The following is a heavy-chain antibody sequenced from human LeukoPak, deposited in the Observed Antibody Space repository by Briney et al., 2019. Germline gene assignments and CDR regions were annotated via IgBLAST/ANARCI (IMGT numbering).Heavy chain of an antibody. CDR1: GGSTSSYY. J-gene: IGHJ5*02. CDR3: ARGLDWFDP. CDR2: IYYSGST. V-gene: IGHV4-59*01. D-gene: IGHD3-9*01. Sequence: SETLSLTCTVSGGSTSSYYWSWIRQPPGKGLEWIGYIYYSGSTNYNPSLKSRVTISVDTSKNQFSLKLSSVTAADTAVYYCARGLDWFDPWGQGTLVTVSS.